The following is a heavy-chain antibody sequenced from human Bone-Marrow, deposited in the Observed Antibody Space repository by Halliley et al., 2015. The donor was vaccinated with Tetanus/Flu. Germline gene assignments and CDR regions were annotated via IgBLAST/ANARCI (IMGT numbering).Heavy chain of an antibody. CDR3: ARENGVYDSGGYYKGYFDC. D-gene: IGHD3-22*01. Sequence: QLVQSGAEVKKPGSSVKVSCKASGGTFDTYTINWVRQAPGPGLEWMGGIIPILGTPSYAQRFQGRVTITADRSTSTAYMYLSGLRSEDTAVYYCARENGVYDSGGYYKGYFDCWGQGALVSVSS. J-gene: IGHJ4*02. V-gene: IGHV1-69*06. CDR2: IIPILGTP. CDR1: GGTFDTYT.